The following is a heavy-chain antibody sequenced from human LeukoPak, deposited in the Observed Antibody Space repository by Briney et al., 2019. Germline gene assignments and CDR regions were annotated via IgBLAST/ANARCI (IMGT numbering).Heavy chain of an antibody. Sequence: GGCLRLSCAASGFTLSSYAMSWVRQAPGKGLGWVLLISGNAGSTYSADSVKGRFTISRDITKNTLYLQMNSLRAEDTAVYYCAKARGSGTLDYFDSWGQGTLITVSS. V-gene: IGHV3-23*01. CDR2: ISGNAGST. J-gene: IGHJ4*02. CDR3: AKARGSGTLDYFDS. CDR1: GFTLSSYA.